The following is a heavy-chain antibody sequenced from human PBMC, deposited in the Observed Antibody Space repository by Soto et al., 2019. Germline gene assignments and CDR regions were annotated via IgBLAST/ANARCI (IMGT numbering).Heavy chain of an antibody. J-gene: IGHJ5*02. Sequence: SVTLSLTCTVSGASVSTGAYYWGWVRQRPGRGLEWIGYVYESGYTYYNMSLKSRLTISLDSSNNQFSLGLTSVTAADTAVYYCVRALRHTAMVYPWFDPWGQGTLVTVSS. V-gene: IGHV4-31*03. CDR1: GASVSTGAYY. D-gene: IGHD5-18*01. CDR2: VYESGYT. CDR3: VRALRHTAMVYPWFDP.